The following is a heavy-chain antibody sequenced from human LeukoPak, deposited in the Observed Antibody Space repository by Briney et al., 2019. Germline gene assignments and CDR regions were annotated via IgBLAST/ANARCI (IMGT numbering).Heavy chain of an antibody. CDR3: ARDAREVVVVNRCFDI. J-gene: IGHJ3*02. CDR2: IYYSGST. CDR1: GGSISSSNFY. D-gene: IGHD3-22*01. Sequence: SETLSLTCTVSGGSISSSNFYWVWIRQPPGKGLEGIGSIYYSGSTYYNPPLKSRVTISVDTSKNQFSLKLSSVTAADTAVYYCARDAREVVVVNRCFDIWGQGTMVTVSA. V-gene: IGHV4-39*07.